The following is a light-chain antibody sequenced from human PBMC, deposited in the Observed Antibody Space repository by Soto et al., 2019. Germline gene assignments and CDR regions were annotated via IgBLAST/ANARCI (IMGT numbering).Light chain of an antibody. CDR1: SSNIEGNS. Sequence: QSALTQPASVSGSPGQSITISCTGSSSNIEGNSVYWYQQLPGTAPKLLIYSDDQRPSGVPERFSGSKSGTSASLAISGLRSEDEADYYCASWDDSLSGCVFGTGTKVTVL. V-gene: IGLV1-47*02. CDR3: ASWDDSLSGCV. CDR2: SDD. J-gene: IGLJ1*01.